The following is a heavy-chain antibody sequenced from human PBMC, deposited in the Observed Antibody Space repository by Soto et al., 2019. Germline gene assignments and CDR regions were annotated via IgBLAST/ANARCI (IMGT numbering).Heavy chain of an antibody. V-gene: IGHV1-69*05. CDR3: ARDKDRQQLGGNYYYIMDV. CDR2: IMPVFPTP. J-gene: IGHJ6*01. Sequence: QVQLVQSGAEVKKPGSSVKVSCKTSGGTFRTSAISWVRQAPGQGLEWMGGIMPVFPTPDYAQKFQGRVTITTDESTGTAYMELSSLRYEDTAVYYCARDKDRQQLGGNYYYIMDVWGQGTTVTVSS. D-gene: IGHD3-3*02. CDR1: GGTFRTSA.